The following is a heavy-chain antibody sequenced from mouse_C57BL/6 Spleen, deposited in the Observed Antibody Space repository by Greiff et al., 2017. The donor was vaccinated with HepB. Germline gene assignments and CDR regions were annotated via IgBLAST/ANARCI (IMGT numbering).Heavy chain of an antibody. CDR1: GYAFSSSW. CDR2: IYPGDGDP. J-gene: IGHJ4*01. V-gene: IGHV1-82*01. Sequence: VQLQQSGPELVKPGASVKISCKASGYAFSSSWMNWVKQRPGKGLEWIGRIYPGDGDPNYNGKFKGKATLTADKSSSTAYMQLSSLTSEDSAVYFCAREGGIYYDYYYAMDYWGQGTSVTVSS. D-gene: IGHD2-4*01. CDR3: AREGGIYYDYYYAMDY.